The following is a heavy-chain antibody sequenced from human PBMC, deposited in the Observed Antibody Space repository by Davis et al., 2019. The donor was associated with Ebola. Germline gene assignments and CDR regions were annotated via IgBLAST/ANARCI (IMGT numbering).Heavy chain of an antibody. D-gene: IGHD5-12*01. CDR2: ISSSSSYI. Sequence: PGGSLRLSCAASGFTFSSYSMNWVRQAPGKGLEWVSSISSSSSYIYYADSVKGRFTISRDNSKNTLYLQMNSLRAEDTAVYYCARSWGIVATIYDYWGQGTLVTVSS. V-gene: IGHV3-21*04. J-gene: IGHJ4*02. CDR3: ARSWGIVATIYDY. CDR1: GFTFSSYS.